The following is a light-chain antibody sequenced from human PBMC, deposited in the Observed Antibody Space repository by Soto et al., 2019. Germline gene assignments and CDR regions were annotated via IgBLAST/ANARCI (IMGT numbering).Light chain of an antibody. CDR1: SSDVGGYNH. V-gene: IGLV2-11*01. Sequence: QSVLTQPRSVSGSPGQSVTISCTGTSSDVGGYNHVSWYQQHPGKAPKLMIYDVSKRPSGVPDRFSGSKSGNTASLTISGLQAEDEADYYCCSYAGSYLVVFGGGTKLTVL. CDR3: CSYAGSYLVV. J-gene: IGLJ2*01. CDR2: DVS.